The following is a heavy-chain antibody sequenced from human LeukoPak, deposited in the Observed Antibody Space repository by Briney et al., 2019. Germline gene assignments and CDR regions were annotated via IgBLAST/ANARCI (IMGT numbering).Heavy chain of an antibody. V-gene: IGHV5-51*01. CDR1: GYSFTSYW. CDR2: IYHGDSDT. Sequence: GESLKIFCKGSGYSFTSYWIGWVRQMPGKRLEWMGIIYHGDSDTRYSPSFQGQVTISADKSINTAYLQWSSLKASDTAMYYCARTLNGGDHLDAFDIWGQGTMVTVSS. CDR3: ARTLNGGDHLDAFDI. J-gene: IGHJ3*02. D-gene: IGHD2-8*01.